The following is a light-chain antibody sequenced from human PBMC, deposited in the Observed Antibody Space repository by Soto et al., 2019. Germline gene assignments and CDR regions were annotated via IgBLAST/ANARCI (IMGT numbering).Light chain of an antibody. Sequence: EIVLTQSPGTLSLSPGERATLSCRASQSVSRYLAWYQQKPCQAPRLLIYDASNRATGIPARFSGSGSGTDFTLTISSLEPEDFAVYYCQQRSNWPPITFGQGTRLEIK. CDR3: QQRSNWPPIT. V-gene: IGKV3-11*01. CDR2: DAS. CDR1: QSVSRY. J-gene: IGKJ5*01.